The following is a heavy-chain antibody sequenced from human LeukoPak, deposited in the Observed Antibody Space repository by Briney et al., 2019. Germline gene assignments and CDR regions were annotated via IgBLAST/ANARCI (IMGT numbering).Heavy chain of an antibody. CDR1: GGSISSYY. V-gene: IGHV4-4*07. Sequence: PSETLSPTCTVSGGSISSYYWSWIRQPAGKGLEWIGRIYTSGSTNYSPSLKSRVTMSLDTSKNQFSLKLSSVTAADTAVYYCARGGYSGSSDYWGQGTLVTVSS. CDR2: IYTSGST. CDR3: ARGGYSGSSDY. J-gene: IGHJ4*02. D-gene: IGHD1-26*01.